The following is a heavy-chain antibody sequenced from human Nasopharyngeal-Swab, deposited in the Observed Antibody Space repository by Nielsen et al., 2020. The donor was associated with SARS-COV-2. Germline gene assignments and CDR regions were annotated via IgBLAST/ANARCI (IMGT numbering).Heavy chain of an antibody. J-gene: IGHJ5*02. Sequence: WIRQPPGKGLEWVSAISGSGGSTYYADSVKGRFTISRDNSKNMLYLQMNSLRAEDTAVYYCAKSVWFDPWGQGTLVTVSS. V-gene: IGHV3-23*01. CDR2: ISGSGGST. CDR3: AKSVWFDP.